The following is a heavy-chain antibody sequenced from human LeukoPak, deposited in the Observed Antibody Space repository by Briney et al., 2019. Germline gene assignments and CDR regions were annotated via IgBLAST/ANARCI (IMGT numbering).Heavy chain of an antibody. CDR1: GGSISSYY. CDR2: IYYSGST. Sequence: SETLSLTCSVSGGSISSYYWTWIRQSPGKSLEWMGYIYYSGSTSYNPSLKSRVTMSVDTSKNQFSLKLSSVTAADTAVYYCARTNSGFGTLPWFDPWGQGTLVTVSS. V-gene: IGHV4-59*08. D-gene: IGHD3-10*01. J-gene: IGHJ5*02. CDR3: ARTNSGFGTLPWFDP.